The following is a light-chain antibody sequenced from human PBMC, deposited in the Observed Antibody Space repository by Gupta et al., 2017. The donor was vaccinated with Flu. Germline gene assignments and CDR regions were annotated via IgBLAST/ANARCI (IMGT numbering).Light chain of an antibody. Sequence: PSSPSASVGDRVTITCRASQSIRRWLAWYQQKPEKAPKLVIYAASRLQSGVPSRFSGSGSGTDFTLTITNRQPEDFATYYCQQEMSYPFTFGHGTTVDIK. V-gene: IGKV1D-16*01. J-gene: IGKJ3*01. CDR2: AAS. CDR1: QSIRRW. CDR3: QQEMSYPFT.